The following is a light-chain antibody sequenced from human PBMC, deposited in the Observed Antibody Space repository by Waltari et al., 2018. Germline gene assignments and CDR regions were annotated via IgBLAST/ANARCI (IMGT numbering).Light chain of an antibody. CDR3: KQAGSFPFT. V-gene: IGKV1-12*01. J-gene: IGKJ3*01. CDR2: AAS. CDR1: QGIGTS. Sequence: DIQMTQSPSSVSTSVGDRVTISCLSSQGIGTSLAWYQQKPGKAPQLLIFAASTLQSGVPSSFIGSGSGTDFTLTINCLQPEDFATYYCKQAGSFPFTFGPGTKVDFK.